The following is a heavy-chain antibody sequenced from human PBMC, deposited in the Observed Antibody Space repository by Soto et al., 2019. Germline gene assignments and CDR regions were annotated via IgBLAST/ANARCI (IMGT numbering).Heavy chain of an antibody. CDR3: AIGGVALDF. Sequence: QVHLVQSGAEVKKPGSSVKVSCKASGGSFSSYAISWVRQAPGQGLQWMGGIIPISDTTNYAEKFQGRVSITADRSTTTAYMEVTSLRSEDTAVYYCAIGGVALDFWGPGTLVTVSS. J-gene: IGHJ4*02. V-gene: IGHV1-69*06. CDR1: GGSFSSYA. D-gene: IGHD2-8*01. CDR2: IIPISDTT.